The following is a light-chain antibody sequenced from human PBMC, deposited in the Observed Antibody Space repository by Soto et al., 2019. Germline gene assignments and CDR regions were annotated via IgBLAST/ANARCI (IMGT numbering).Light chain of an antibody. CDR1: SDHRGYA. CDR3: QTWGTGYWV. J-gene: IGLJ3*02. CDR2: VDNRASH. V-gene: IGLV4-69*01. Sequence: QSVLTQSPPASASLGASVKLTCTLSSDHRGYAIAWHQQQPEKGPRYLMKVDNRASHTKGDGIPDRFSGSSSGAERYLTMSSLQSEDEADYYCQTWGTGYWVFGGGTKLTVL.